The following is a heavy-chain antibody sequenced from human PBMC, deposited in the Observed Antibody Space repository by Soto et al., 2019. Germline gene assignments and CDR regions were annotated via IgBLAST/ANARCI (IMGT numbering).Heavy chain of an antibody. CDR2: IRNQANSYTT. CDR3: ARVRLWTQKYFDL. D-gene: IGHD2-21*01. Sequence: EVQLVESGGGLVQPGGSLRLSCAAAGVTFSDHYFDWERQAPGKALEWVARIRNQANSYTTPYAASVKGRFTVSRDDSKNSLCLQMHSMKTEDTALYYCARVRLWTQKYFDLRGRGILVTVSS. CDR1: GVTFSDHY. V-gene: IGHV3-72*01. J-gene: IGHJ2*01.